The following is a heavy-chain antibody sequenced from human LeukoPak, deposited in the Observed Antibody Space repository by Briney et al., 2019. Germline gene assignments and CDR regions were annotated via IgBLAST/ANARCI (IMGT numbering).Heavy chain of an antibody. V-gene: IGHV3-30*18. CDR3: AKDRGYFDWFLDY. D-gene: IGHD3-9*01. J-gene: IGHJ4*02. Sequence: GGSLRLSCAASGFXFSSYGIHWVRQAPGKGLKWVAVISYDGSNKYYADSVKGRFTISRDNSKNTLYLQMNSLRAEDTAVYYCAKDRGYFDWFLDYWGQGTLVTVSS. CDR2: ISYDGSNK. CDR1: GFXFSSYG.